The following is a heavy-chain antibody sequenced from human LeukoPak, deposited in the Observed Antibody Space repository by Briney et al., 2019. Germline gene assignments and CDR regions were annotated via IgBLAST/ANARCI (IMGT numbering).Heavy chain of an antibody. CDR3: ARRQLEPHWFDP. CDR2: ISAYNGNT. J-gene: IGHJ5*02. CDR1: GYTFTSYG. D-gene: IGHD1-1*01. Sequence: ASVTVSFKASGYTFTSYGISWVRQAPGQGLEWMGWISAYNGNTNYAQKLQGRVTMTTDTSTSTAYMELRSLGSDDTAVYYCARRQLEPHWFDPWGQGTLVTVSS. V-gene: IGHV1-18*01.